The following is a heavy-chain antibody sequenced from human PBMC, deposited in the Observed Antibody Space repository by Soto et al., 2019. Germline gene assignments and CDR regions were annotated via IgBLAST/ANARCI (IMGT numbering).Heavy chain of an antibody. CDR2: ISGSDDST. J-gene: IGHJ4*02. V-gene: IGHV3-23*01. D-gene: IGHD6-6*01. CDR3: AKRSSSSTFAY. CDR1: GFTFSSYA. Sequence: EVQLLESGGGLVQPGESLRLSCAASGFTFSSYAMSWVRQAPGKGLEWVSVISGSDDSTYYADSVKGRFTISRDNSKNTLYLQMTSLRAEDTAVYYCAKRSSSSTFAYWGQGTLFTVSS.